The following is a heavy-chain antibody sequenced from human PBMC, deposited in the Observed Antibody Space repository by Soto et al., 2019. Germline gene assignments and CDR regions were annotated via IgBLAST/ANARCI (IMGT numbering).Heavy chain of an antibody. D-gene: IGHD5-18*01. CDR1: GLPFSSYI. CDR2: ISSSSSYI. CDR3: ARDLAMVPLVQYYYGMDV. J-gene: IGHJ6*02. V-gene: IGHV3-21*01. Sequence: GGSLTLSCSASGLPFSSYIMNWVRQATGKGLEWVSSISSSSSYIYYADSVKGRFTISRDNAKNSLYLQMNSLRAEDTAVYYYARDLAMVPLVQYYYGMDVWGQGTTVTVSS.